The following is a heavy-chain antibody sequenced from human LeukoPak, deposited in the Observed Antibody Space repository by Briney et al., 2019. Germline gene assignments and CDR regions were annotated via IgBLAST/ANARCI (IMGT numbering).Heavy chain of an antibody. CDR3: ARDSVTTPFDY. D-gene: IGHD4-17*01. J-gene: IGHJ4*02. Sequence: TSETLSLTCTVSGGSISSYYWSWIRQPPGKGLEWIGYIYYSGSTNYNPSLKSRVTISVDTSKNQFSLKLSSVTAADTAVYYCARDSVTTPFDYWGQGTLVTVSS. CDR2: IYYSGST. V-gene: IGHV4-59*01. CDR1: GGSISSYY.